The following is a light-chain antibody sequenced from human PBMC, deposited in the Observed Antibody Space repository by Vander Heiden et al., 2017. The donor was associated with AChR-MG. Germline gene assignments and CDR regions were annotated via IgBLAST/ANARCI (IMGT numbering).Light chain of an antibody. CDR1: QSISSW. CDR2: KAS. V-gene: IGKV1-5*03. CDR3: QQDNSFSWT. J-gene: IGKJ1*01. Sequence: DIQMTQSPSTLSASVGDRVTITCRASQSISSWLAWYQQKPGKAPKLLMYKASSLESGVPSRFSGSGSGTEFTLTISSLQPDDFATYYCQQDNSFSWTFGQGTKVEVK.